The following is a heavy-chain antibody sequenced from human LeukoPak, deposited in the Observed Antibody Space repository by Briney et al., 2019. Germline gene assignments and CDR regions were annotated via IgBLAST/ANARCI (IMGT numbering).Heavy chain of an antibody. V-gene: IGHV3-7*01. CDR1: GFTVSSNS. Sequence: GGSLRLSCTVSGFTVSSNSMSWVRQAPGKGLEWVANINHDGSEKYYVDSVRGRFTISRDNAKNSLYLQMNSLRAEDTALYYCARLLAYGGGGEAFDYWGQGSLVTVSS. CDR3: ARLLAYGGGGEAFDY. D-gene: IGHD2-8*01. CDR2: INHDGSEK. J-gene: IGHJ4*02.